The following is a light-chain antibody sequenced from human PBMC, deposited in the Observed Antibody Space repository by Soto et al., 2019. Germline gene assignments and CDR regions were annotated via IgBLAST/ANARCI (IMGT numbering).Light chain of an antibody. CDR2: GAS. V-gene: IGKV3-20*01. CDR3: QQYGSSPWT. CDR1: QSISGTY. J-gene: IGKJ1*01. Sequence: DTVLTQSPGTLSLTSGERATLSCRASQSISGTYLAWYQQKPGQAPRLFIYGASSRATGIPDRFSGSGSGTDFTLTISRLEPEDFAVYYCQQYGSSPWTFGQGTKVDI.